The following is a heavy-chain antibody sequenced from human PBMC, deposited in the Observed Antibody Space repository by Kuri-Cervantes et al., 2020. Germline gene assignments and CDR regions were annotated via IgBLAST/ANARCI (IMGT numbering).Heavy chain of an antibody. CDR1: GFTFSSYS. V-gene: IGHV3-23*01. CDR3: AKTGRTADASDI. J-gene: IGHJ3*02. Sequence: GESLKISCAASGFTFSSYSMNWVRQAPGKGLEWVSAISGSGGSTYYADSVKGRFTISRDNSKNTLYLQMNSLRAEDTAVYYCAKTGRTADASDIWGQGTMVTVSS. D-gene: IGHD1-14*01. CDR2: ISGSGGST.